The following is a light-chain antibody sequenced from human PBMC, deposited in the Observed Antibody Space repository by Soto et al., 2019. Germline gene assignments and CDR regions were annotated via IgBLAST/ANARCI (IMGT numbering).Light chain of an antibody. J-gene: IGKJ1*01. CDR1: QSISSW. V-gene: IGKV1-5*01. CDR3: QQYDSYPWT. Sequence: DIQMTQSPSTLSASVGDRVAITCRASQSISSWLAWYQQKPGKAPKFLIYDASSLESGVPSRFSGSGSGTEFTLTITSLQPDDFATYYCQQYDSYPWTFGLGTKVDIK. CDR2: DAS.